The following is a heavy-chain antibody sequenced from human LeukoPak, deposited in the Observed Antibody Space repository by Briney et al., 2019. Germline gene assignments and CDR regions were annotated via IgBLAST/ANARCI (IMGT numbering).Heavy chain of an antibody. CDR3: SKDMWDVRCVYFTHGMDV. V-gene: IGHV3-23*01. CDR2: LIGSGGST. CDR1: GFTFSSYA. J-gene: IGHJ6*02. D-gene: IGHD3-3*01. Sequence: TGGSLRLSCGASGFTFSSYAMSWVRQAPGKAREWVSALIGSGGSTDYADSAKGRFSSSRDSCKNTVYVQMNGERAEGWAVYYGSKDMWDVRCVYFTHGMDVWGQGTTVTVSS.